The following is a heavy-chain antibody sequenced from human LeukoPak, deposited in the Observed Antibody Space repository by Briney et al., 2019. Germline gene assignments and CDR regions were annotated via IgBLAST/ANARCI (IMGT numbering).Heavy chain of an antibody. V-gene: IGHV4-34*01. CDR3: ARDSGTTGEVKFDP. J-gene: IGHJ5*02. D-gene: IGHD3-10*01. CDR1: GGSFSGYY. Sequence: SETLSLTCAVYGGSFSGYYWSWIRQPPGKGLEWIGEINHSGSTNYNPSLKSRVTISVDTSRNQFSLKLSSVTAADTAVYYCARDSGTTGEVKFDPWGQGTLVTVSS. CDR2: INHSGST.